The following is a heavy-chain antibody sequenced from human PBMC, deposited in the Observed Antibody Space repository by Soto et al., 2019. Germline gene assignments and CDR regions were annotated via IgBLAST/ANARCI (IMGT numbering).Heavy chain of an antibody. V-gene: IGHV1-69*06. CDR2: ILPIFGTT. Sequence: QVQLVQSGAEVKKPGSSVKVSCKASGLIFSSYAISWVRQAPGQGLEWVGGILPIFGTTNYAQRSKGRVTITANTSTTTTYLDLSSLRSEDTAGYFCVRGANYDISPGKGYYFPGMDGWGQGTTVSVSS. CDR3: VRGANYDISPGKGYYFPGMDG. D-gene: IGHD3-9*01. CDR1: GLIFSSYA. J-gene: IGHJ6*02.